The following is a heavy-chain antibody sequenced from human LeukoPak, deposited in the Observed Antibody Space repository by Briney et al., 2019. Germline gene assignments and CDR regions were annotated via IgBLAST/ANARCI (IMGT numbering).Heavy chain of an antibody. V-gene: IGHV3-48*01. CDR1: GFTFSSYW. Sequence: GGSLRLSCAASGFTFSSYWMHWVRQAPGKGLEWVSYISSSSSTIYYADSVKGRFTISRDNAKNSLYLQMNSLRAEDTAVYYCARDKAIRGYSYVLDYWGQGTLVTVSS. CDR3: ARDKAIRGYSYVLDY. J-gene: IGHJ4*02. CDR2: ISSSSSTI. D-gene: IGHD5-18*01.